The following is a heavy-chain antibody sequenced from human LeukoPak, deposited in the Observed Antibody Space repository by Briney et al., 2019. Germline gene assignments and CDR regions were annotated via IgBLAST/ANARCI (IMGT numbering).Heavy chain of an antibody. J-gene: IGHJ6*04. D-gene: IGHD2-15*01. V-gene: IGHV3-15*01. CDR3: STGPDEEVAAYYGLDV. CDR1: GFTFTNAW. Sequence: GGSLRLSCAASGFTFTNAWMTWLRQGPGKGLEWVGRIKSKTSGETTDYAAPVKGRFTISRDDSKNTLYLRMNDLKIEDTAVYYCSTGPDEEVAAYYGLDVWGKGTTVTVS. CDR2: IKSKTSGETT.